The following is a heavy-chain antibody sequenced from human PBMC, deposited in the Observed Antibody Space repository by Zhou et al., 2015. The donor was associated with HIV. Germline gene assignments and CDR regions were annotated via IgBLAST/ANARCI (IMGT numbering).Heavy chain of an antibody. CDR2: VNTHTRQA. CDR1: GYTFTEYS. J-gene: IGHJ6*02. V-gene: IGHV7-4-1*02. CDR3: ARTTCTNGVCNTGADYYPLDV. Sequence: QVQLVQSGSELKTPGASVDLSCAASGYTFTEYSLNWVRQAPGQGLEWLGWVNTHTRQAAYAQAFAGRLVFSIDTTGSTASLQVKGLAAADTGVYYCARTTCTNGVCNTGADYYPLDVWGQGTTVIVSS. D-gene: IGHD2-8*01.